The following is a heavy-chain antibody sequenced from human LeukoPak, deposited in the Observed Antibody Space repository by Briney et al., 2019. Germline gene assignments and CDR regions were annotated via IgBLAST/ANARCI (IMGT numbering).Heavy chain of an antibody. Sequence: ASVKVSCKASGYTFTSYDINWVRQATGQGLEWMGWMNPNSGGTNYAQKFQGRVTMTRDTSISTAYMELSRLRSDDTAVYYCARNARYDFWSGYSSDYYYYYMDVWGKGTTVTVSS. CDR2: MNPNSGGT. J-gene: IGHJ6*03. V-gene: IGHV1-2*02. D-gene: IGHD3-3*01. CDR3: ARNARYDFWSGYSSDYYYYYMDV. CDR1: GYTFTSYD.